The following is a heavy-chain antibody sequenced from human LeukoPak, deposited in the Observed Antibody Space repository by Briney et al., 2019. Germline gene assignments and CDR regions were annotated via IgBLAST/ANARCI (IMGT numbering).Heavy chain of an antibody. Sequence: SVRVSCKASGGTFSSYAISWVRQAPGQGLEWMGRIIPILGIANYAQKFQGRVTITADKSTSTAYMELSSLRSEDTAVYYCARDGFLEAYGFDYWGQGTLVTASS. V-gene: IGHV1-69*04. CDR3: ARDGFLEAYGFDY. CDR1: GGTFSSYA. J-gene: IGHJ4*02. D-gene: IGHD3-3*01. CDR2: IIPILGIA.